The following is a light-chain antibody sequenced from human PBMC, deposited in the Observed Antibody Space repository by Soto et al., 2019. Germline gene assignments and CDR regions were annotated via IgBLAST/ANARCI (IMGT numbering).Light chain of an antibody. CDR1: SGHSSHA. Sequence: QPVLTQSPSASASLGASVRLTCTLSSGHSSHAIAWHQQQPEKGPRYLMKINSDGSHSKGAGIPDRFSGSRSGVERYLTISSLQSEDEADYYCQTWGTGIQVFGGGTKLTVL. CDR2: INSDGSH. V-gene: IGLV4-69*02. J-gene: IGLJ2*01. CDR3: QTWGTGIQV.